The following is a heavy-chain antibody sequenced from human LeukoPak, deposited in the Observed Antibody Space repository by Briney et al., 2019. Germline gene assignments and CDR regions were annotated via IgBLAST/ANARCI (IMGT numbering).Heavy chain of an antibody. CDR1: GYTFTSYG. Sequence: ASVKVSCKASGYTFTSYGISWVRQAPGQGLEWMGWISAYNGNTNYAQKLQGRVTMTTDTSTSTAYMELRSLRSDDTAVYYCATRIAVAGVSDYWGQGTLVTVSS. CDR3: ATRIAVAGVSDY. D-gene: IGHD6-19*01. CDR2: ISAYNGNT. J-gene: IGHJ4*02. V-gene: IGHV1-18*01.